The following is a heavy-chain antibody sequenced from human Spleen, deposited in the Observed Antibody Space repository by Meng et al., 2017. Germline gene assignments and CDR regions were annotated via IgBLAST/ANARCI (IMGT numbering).Heavy chain of an antibody. Sequence: ASVKVSCKPSGYNFPDYYIHWVRRAPGQGLEWMGRINPKSGDTHYAQKFQARVTMTGDTSISTAYMELSGLRSDDTAMYYCARDMGSGWSRCPDNWGQGTLVTVSS. CDR2: INPKSGDT. CDR3: ARDMGSGWSRCPDN. J-gene: IGHJ4*02. V-gene: IGHV1-2*06. CDR1: GYNFPDYY. D-gene: IGHD6-19*01.